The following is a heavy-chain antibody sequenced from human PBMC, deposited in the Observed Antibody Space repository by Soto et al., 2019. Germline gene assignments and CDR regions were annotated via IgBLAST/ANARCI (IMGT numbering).Heavy chain of an antibody. D-gene: IGHD6-13*01. CDR1: GYTFTGYY. CDR2: INPNSGGT. Sequence: ASVKVSCKASGYTFTGYYMHWVRQAPGQGLEWMGWINPNSGGTNYAQKFQGWVTMTRDTSISTAYMELSRLRSDDTAVYYCARARWEGSSRYDYYGMDVWGQGTTVTVSS. J-gene: IGHJ6*02. CDR3: ARARWEGSSRYDYYGMDV. V-gene: IGHV1-2*04.